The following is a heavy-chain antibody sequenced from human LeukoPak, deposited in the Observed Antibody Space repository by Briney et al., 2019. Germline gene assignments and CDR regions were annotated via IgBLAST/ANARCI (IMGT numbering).Heavy chain of an antibody. V-gene: IGHV4-4*02. J-gene: IGHJ4*02. D-gene: IGHD2-8*01. CDR1: GVSITTTNW. Sequence: PSGTLSLTCGVSGVSITTTNWWSWVRPPPGQGLEWIGEIHLSGRTNYNPSLNSRVTLALDTSKNHLSLSLTSVTAADTAVYYCSRENGAFSPFGYWGQGTLVTVPS. CDR3: SRENGAFSPFGY. CDR2: IHLSGRT.